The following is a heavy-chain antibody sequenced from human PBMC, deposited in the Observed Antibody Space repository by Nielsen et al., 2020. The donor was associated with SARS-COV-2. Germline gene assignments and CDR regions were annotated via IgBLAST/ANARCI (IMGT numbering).Heavy chain of an antibody. Sequence: GESLKISCVASGFTFSSYSMNWVRQAPGKGLEWVSSISGSSGYITYSDSVKDRFTISRDNASNSLYLQINSLRAEDSAIYYCTRAGGLNDYWGQGTLVTVSS. V-gene: IGHV3-21*01. CDR2: ISGSSGYI. CDR1: GFTFSSYS. CDR3: TRAGGLNDY. D-gene: IGHD6-25*01. J-gene: IGHJ4*02.